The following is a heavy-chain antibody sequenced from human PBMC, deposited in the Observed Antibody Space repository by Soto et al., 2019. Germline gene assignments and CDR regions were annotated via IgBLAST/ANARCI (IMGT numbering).Heavy chain of an antibody. CDR2: IIPILGIA. CDR1: GGTFSSYT. J-gene: IGHJ4*02. D-gene: IGHD2-15*01. V-gene: IGHV1-69*08. Sequence: QVQLVQSGAEVKQPGSSVKVSCKASGGTFSSYTISWVRQAPGQGLEWMGRIIPILGIAYYAQKFQRRVTITADKTTCTAYMELSSMRSEDTAVYYCARDGYCSGGSCYESYWGQETLVTVSS. CDR3: ARDGYCSGGSCYESY.